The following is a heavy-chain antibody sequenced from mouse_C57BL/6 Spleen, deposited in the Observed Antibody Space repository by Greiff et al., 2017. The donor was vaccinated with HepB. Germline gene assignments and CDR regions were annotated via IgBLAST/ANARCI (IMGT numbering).Heavy chain of an antibody. J-gene: IGHJ3*01. CDR1: GYTFTSYG. CDR3: SSYGNSFEFGY. V-gene: IGHV1-81*01. D-gene: IGHD1-1*01. Sequence: QVQLQQSGAELARPGASVKLSCKASGYTFTSYGISWVKQRTGQGLEWIGKIYPSSGNTYYNDKFKGKATLTADKSSSTTYMELHSLTSEDSAVYFCSSYGNSFEFGYWGTGALVTVDA. CDR2: IYPSSGNT.